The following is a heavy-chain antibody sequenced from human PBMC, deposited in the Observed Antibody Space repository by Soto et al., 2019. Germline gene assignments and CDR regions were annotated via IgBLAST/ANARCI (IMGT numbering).Heavy chain of an antibody. Sequence: GGSLRLSCAASGFTFSNSWMHWVRQFSVKGLEWVSRINADGTSTSYADSVKGRFTISRDNAKNTLYLHVNSLRAEDTAVYYCVKVLARGVGVPRFYFDSWGQGALVTVS. CDR3: VKVLARGVGVPRFYFDS. V-gene: IGHV3-74*01. J-gene: IGHJ4*02. CDR2: INADGTST. D-gene: IGHD2-2*01. CDR1: GFTFSNSW.